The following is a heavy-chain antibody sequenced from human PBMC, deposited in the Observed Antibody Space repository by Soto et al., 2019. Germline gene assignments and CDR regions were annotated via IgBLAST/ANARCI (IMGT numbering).Heavy chain of an antibody. V-gene: IGHV3-30*18. D-gene: IGHD1-26*01. J-gene: IGHJ4*01. CDR2: ISYDGSNK. Sequence: QVQLVESGGGVVQPGRSLSLSCAASGFTFSSYGMHWVRQAPGKGLEWVAVISYDGSNKYYADSVKGRFTISRDNSKNPIDLPLNSLRAEDTAVYYCAKDQDMELWAYSGHRTQVTVSA. CDR1: GFTFSSYG. CDR3: AKDQDMELWAY.